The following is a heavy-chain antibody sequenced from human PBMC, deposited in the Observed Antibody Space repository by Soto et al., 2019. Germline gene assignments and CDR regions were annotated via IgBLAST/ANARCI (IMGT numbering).Heavy chain of an antibody. Sequence: PGGSLRLSCAASGFTFSSYAMSWVHQAPGKGLEWVSAIAGSGGSTYYADSVKGRFTISRDNSENTLYLQMNSLRAEDTAVYYCAKLGGSYPNYYFDYWGQGALVTVSS. J-gene: IGHJ4*02. CDR1: GFTFSSYA. CDR3: AKLGGSYPNYYFDY. V-gene: IGHV3-23*01. CDR2: IAGSGGST. D-gene: IGHD1-26*01.